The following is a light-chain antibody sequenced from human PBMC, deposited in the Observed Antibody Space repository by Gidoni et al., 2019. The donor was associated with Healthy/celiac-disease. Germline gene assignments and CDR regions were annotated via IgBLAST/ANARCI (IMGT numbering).Light chain of an antibody. Sequence: DSGMTQSPDSLAVALGERATINCKSSQSVLYSSNNKTYLAWYQQKPGQPPQLLIYWASTRESGVPDRFSGSGSGTDFTLTISSLQAEDVAVYYCQQYYSTPYTFGQGTKLEIK. V-gene: IGKV4-1*01. CDR1: QSVLYSSNNKTY. J-gene: IGKJ2*01. CDR2: WAS. CDR3: QQYYSTPYT.